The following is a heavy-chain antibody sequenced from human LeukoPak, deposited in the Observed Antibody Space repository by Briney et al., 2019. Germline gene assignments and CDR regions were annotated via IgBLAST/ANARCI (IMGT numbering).Heavy chain of an antibody. CDR2: IYYSGST. V-gene: IGHV4-59*08. J-gene: IGHJ6*02. Sequence: SETLSLTCTVSGGSISSYYWSWIRQPPGKGLEWIGYIYYSGSTNYNPSLKSRVTISVDTSKDQFSLKLSSVTAADTAVYYCASSTLYYGMDVWGQGTTVTVSS. CDR1: GGSISSYY. D-gene: IGHD3-16*01. CDR3: ASSTLYYGMDV.